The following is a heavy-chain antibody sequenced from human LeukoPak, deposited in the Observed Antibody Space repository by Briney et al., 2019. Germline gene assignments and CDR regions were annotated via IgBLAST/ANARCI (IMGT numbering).Heavy chain of an antibody. Sequence: GASVKVSCKASGFTFTSSAMQWVRQARGQRLEWIGWIVVGSGNTNYAQKFQERVTITRDMSTSTAYMELSSLRSKDTAVYYCAAVGLRYFDYYYGMDVWGQGTTVTVSS. CDR1: GFTFTSSA. CDR3: AAVGLRYFDYYYGMDV. J-gene: IGHJ6*02. D-gene: IGHD3-9*01. V-gene: IGHV1-58*02. CDR2: IVVGSGNT.